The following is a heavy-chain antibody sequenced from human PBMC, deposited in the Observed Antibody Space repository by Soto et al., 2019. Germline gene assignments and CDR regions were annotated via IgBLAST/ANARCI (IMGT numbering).Heavy chain of an antibody. CDR2: IYYSGST. D-gene: IGHD6-13*01. CDR3: ARLLRIAAGDYYYYYYMDV. V-gene: IGHV4-59*08. Sequence: SETLSLTCTISGGSISSYYWSWIRQPPGKGLEWIGYIYYSGSTNYNPSLKSRVTISVDTSKNQFSLKLSSVTAADTAVYYCARLLRIAAGDYYYYYYMDVWGEGTTVTVSS. CDR1: GGSISSYY. J-gene: IGHJ6*03.